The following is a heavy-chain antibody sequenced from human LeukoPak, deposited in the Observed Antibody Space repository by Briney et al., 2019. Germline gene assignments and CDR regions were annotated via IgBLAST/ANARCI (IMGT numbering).Heavy chain of an antibody. CDR2: IYYSGST. Sequence: PETLSLTRTVSGGSVSSYYWSWIRQPPGKGLEWIGYIYYSGSTNYNPSLKSRVTISVDTSKNQFSLKLSSVTAADTAVYYCAGLDYYYGMDVWGQGTTVTVSS. CDR3: AGLDYYYGMDV. V-gene: IGHV4-59*08. CDR1: GGSVSSYY. J-gene: IGHJ6*02.